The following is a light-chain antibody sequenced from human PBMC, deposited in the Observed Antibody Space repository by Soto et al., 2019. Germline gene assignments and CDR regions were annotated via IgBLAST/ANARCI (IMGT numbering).Light chain of an antibody. CDR2: ATS. Sequence: EIVMTQSPVTLSLSPGERATLSCRASQSVTSKLAWFQQKHGQAPRLLIYATSTRATGVPARFSGSGSGTEFTLTISSLQSEDFAVYSCQQYNNWPHTFGQGTKLEIK. J-gene: IGKJ2*01. CDR1: QSVTSK. CDR3: QQYNNWPHT. V-gene: IGKV3-15*01.